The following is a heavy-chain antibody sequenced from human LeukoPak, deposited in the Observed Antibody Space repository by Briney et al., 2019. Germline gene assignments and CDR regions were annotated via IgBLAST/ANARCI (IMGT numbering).Heavy chain of an antibody. J-gene: IGHJ4*02. CDR1: GGSISSGDYY. D-gene: IGHD3-3*01. CDR3: ARELSDFWTGQGNYFDY. CDR2: IYYSGST. V-gene: IGHV4-30-4*08. Sequence: PSETLSLTCTVSGGSISSGDYYWSWIRQPPGKGLEWIGYIYYSGSTYYNPSLKSRVTISVDTSKNQFSLKLCSVTAADTAVYYCARELSDFWTGQGNYFDYWRQGTLVTVSS.